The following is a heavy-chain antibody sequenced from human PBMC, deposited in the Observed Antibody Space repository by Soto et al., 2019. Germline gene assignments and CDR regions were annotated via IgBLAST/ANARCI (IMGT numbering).Heavy chain of an antibody. CDR3: AKNVLRFLGWLPDAFDI. D-gene: IGHD3-3*01. Sequence: PGGSLRLSCAASGFTFSSYAMSWVRQAPGKGLEWVSAISGSGGSTYYADSVKGRFTISRDNSKNTLYLQMNSLRAEDTAVYYCAKNVLRFLGWLPDAFDIWGQGTMVTVSS. CDR2: ISGSGGST. V-gene: IGHV3-23*01. J-gene: IGHJ3*02. CDR1: GFTFSSYA.